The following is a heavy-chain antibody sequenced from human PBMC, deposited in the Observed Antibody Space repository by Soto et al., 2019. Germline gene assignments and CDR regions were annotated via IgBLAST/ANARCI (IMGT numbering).Heavy chain of an antibody. CDR1: GFTFSDYY. Sequence: QVQLVESGGGLVTPGGSLRLSCAASGFTFSDYYMNWIRQAPGTGLECISYIHTSGRTIYYADSVKGRFTISRDNAKNSLSLQMNSLRADATAVYYCARDDRAVSGISTSHYYGMDVWGHGTTVTVSS. V-gene: IGHV3-11*01. D-gene: IGHD6-19*01. CDR3: ARDDRAVSGISTSHYYGMDV. J-gene: IGHJ6*02. CDR2: IHTSGRTI.